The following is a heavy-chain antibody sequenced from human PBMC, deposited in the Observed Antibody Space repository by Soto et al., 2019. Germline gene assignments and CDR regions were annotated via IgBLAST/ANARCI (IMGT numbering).Heavy chain of an antibody. D-gene: IGHD7-27*01. CDR2: ISRDGSSS. V-gene: IGHV5-10-1*01. J-gene: IGHJ4*02. CDR1: VGNYDDNA. CDR3: ARLGPGD. Sequence: VESLKLSGTVAVGNYDDNAISCVRQMPGKGLEWMGRISRDGSSSSYSPSFQGHVSIYADRTTNTAYLQWSNLTTSDTAMYYCARLGPGDWGQGTLVTVSS.